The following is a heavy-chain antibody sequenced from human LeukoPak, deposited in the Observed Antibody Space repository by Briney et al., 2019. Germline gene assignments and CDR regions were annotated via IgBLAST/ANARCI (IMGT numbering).Heavy chain of an antibody. D-gene: IGHD6-13*01. CDR3: ARVREGSWYVFDI. CDR2: INPNSGGT. V-gene: IGHV1-2*02. Sequence: ASVNVSCKASGYTFTGYYMNCVRQAPGQGREGMGWINPNSGGTKYAQKFQGRVTMTRDTSISTAYMELSRLRSDDTAVYYCARVREGSWYVFDIWGQGTMVTVS. J-gene: IGHJ3*02. CDR1: GYTFTGYY.